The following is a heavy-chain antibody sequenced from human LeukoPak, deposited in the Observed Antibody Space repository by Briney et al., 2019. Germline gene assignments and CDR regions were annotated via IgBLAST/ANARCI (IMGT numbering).Heavy chain of an antibody. CDR2: ISSISSYI. CDR3: ARESLYSSGWKVLYYFDY. Sequence: GGSLRLSCAASGFTFSSYSMNWVRQAPGKGLDWVSSISSISSYIYYADSVKGRFTISRDNAKNSLYLQMNSLRAEDTAVYYCARESLYSSGWKVLYYFDYWGQGTLVTVSS. J-gene: IGHJ4*02. V-gene: IGHV3-21*01. CDR1: GFTFSSYS. D-gene: IGHD6-19*01.